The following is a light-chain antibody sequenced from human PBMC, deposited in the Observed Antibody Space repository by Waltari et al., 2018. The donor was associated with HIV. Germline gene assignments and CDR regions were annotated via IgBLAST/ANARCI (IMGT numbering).Light chain of an antibody. CDR1: ELGDKY. CDR3: QAWGSSTSGV. CDR2: QDN. J-gene: IGLJ2*01. Sequence: SYEVTQPPSVAVSPGQTASITCSGYELGDKYTCWYQQKPGQSPLLVIYQDNKRPSGIPWRFSASSSGHTATLTISGTLPMDEADYYCQAWGSSTSGVFGRGTRLTVL. V-gene: IGLV3-1*01.